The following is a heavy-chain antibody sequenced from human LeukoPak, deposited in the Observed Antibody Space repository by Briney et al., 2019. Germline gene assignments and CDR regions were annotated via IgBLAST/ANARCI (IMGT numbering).Heavy chain of an antibody. J-gene: IGHJ4*01. CDR2: IWYDGGNK. CDR3: AKERTQIRDYIDY. CDR1: GFTFSSYC. V-gene: IGHV3-33*06. Sequence: GRSLRLSCAASGFTFSSYCMRWVRQAPGKGLEWVAVIWYDGGNKYYADSVKGRFTISRDNSKNTLYLQMNSLRAEDTAVYYCAKERTQIRDYIDYWGQGTLVTVSS.